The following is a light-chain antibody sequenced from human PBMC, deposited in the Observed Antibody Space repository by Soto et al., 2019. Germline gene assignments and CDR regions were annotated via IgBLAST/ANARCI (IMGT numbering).Light chain of an antibody. J-gene: IGKJ4*01. CDR2: GAS. CDR3: QQYNNWLT. Sequence: EIVMTQSPATLSVSPGERVTLSCRASESIDFNLPWYQQKPGQAPRLLIYGASNRATGIPARFSGSGSGTEFTLTISSLQSEDFALYYCQQYNNWLTFGGGTKVDIK. CDR1: ESIDFN. V-gene: IGKV3-15*01.